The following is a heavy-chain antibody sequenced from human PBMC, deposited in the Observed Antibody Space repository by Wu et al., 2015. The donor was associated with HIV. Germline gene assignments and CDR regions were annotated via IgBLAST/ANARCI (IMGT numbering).Heavy chain of an antibody. CDR1: GYSLSELS. D-gene: IGHD3-22*01. V-gene: IGHV1-2*02. CDR2: INPNSGGT. CDR3: ARVTYYMIVVVILTT. Sequence: QDQLVQSGTEVKKPGASVKVSCKVSGYSLSELSMNWVRQAPGKGLEWMGWINPNSGGTNYAQKFQGRVTMTRDTSISTAYMELSRLRSDDTAVYYXARVTYYMIVVVILTTWGQGTLVTVSS. J-gene: IGHJ4*02.